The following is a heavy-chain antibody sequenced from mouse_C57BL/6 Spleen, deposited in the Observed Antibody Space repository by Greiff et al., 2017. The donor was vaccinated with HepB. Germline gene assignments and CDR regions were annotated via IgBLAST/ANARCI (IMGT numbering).Heavy chain of an antibody. CDR3: ARWSSGLLYAMDY. CDR2: INPNNGGT. J-gene: IGHJ4*01. V-gene: IGHV1-26*01. Sequence: VQLQQSGPELVKPGASVKISCKASGYTFTDYYMNWVKQSHGKSLEWIGDINPNNGGTSYNQKFKGKATLTVDKSSSTAYMELRSLTSEDSAVYYCARWSSGLLYAMDYWGQGTSVTVSS. CDR1: GYTFTDYY. D-gene: IGHD3-2*02.